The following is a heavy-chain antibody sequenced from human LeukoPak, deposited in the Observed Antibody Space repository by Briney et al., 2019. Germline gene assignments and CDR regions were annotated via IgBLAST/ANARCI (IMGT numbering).Heavy chain of an antibody. D-gene: IGHD6-19*01. CDR2: INHSGIT. Sequence: SETLSLTCAVYGGSFSGYYWSWIRQPPGEGLEWIGEINHSGITNHNPSLKSRVTISVDTSKNQFSLKLSSVTAADTAVYYCARMSIAVTGIDFWGQGTLVTVSS. CDR3: ARMSIAVTGIDF. CDR1: GGSFSGYY. V-gene: IGHV4-34*01. J-gene: IGHJ4*02.